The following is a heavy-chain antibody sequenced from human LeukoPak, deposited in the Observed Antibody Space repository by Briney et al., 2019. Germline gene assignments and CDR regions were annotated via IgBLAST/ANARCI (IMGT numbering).Heavy chain of an antibody. Sequence: GGSLRLSCAASGFTFSKNAMHWVRQAPGKGLEWVAVMSYDGSDKYYADSVKGRFTISRDNSKNTLYLQMNSLKIEDTAVYYCARDPLWSGYFLGFDYWGQGTLVTVSS. CDR2: MSYDGSDK. CDR3: ARDPLWSGYFLGFDY. D-gene: IGHD3-3*01. J-gene: IGHJ4*02. V-gene: IGHV3-30*04. CDR1: GFTFSKNA.